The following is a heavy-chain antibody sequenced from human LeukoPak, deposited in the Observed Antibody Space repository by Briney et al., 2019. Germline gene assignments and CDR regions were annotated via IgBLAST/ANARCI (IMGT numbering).Heavy chain of an antibody. Sequence: ASVKVSCKASGYTFTAYYMHWVRQAAGHVLELMGWINPNSGGTNYAQKFQGRVTMTRDTSISTAYMELSRLRSDDTAVYYCACIGDDAFDIWGQGTIVTVSS. CDR3: ACIGDDAFDI. V-gene: IGHV1-2*02. CDR2: INPNSGGT. J-gene: IGHJ3*02. D-gene: IGHD2-21*01. CDR1: GYTFTAYY.